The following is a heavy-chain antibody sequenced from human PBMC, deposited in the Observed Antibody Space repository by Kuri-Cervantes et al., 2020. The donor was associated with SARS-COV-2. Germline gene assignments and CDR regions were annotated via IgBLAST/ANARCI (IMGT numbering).Heavy chain of an antibody. D-gene: IGHD2-21*01. V-gene: IGHV3-72*01. J-gene: IGHJ3*02. CDR2: IRNKDGKYST. CDR1: GFTFSDHY. Sequence: GGSLRLSCAASGFTFSDHYMDWVRQAPGRGLEWVGRIRNKDGKYSTEYAASVRGRFTISRDDSKKSLYLQMSSLQTEDTAVYYCTSLQRIPLFDIWGQGTVVTVSS. CDR3: TSLQRIPLFDI.